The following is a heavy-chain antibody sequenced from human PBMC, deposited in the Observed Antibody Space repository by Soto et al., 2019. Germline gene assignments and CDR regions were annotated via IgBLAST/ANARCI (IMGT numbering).Heavy chain of an antibody. Sequence: NPSETLSLTCTVSGGSISSGDYYWSWIRQPPGKGLEWIGYIYYSGSTYYNPSLKSRVTISVDTSKNQFSLKLSSVTAADTAAYYCARAGDSSGYGLGNWFDPWGQGTLGTVS. D-gene: IGHD3-22*01. J-gene: IGHJ5*02. CDR3: ARAGDSSGYGLGNWFDP. CDR2: IYYSGST. CDR1: GGSISSGDYY. V-gene: IGHV4-30-4*01.